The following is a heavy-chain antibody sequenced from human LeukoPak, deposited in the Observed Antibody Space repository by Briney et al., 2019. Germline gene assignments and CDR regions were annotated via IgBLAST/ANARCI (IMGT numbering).Heavy chain of an antibody. CDR3: ARVSSGWYRPPGYSDY. D-gene: IGHD6-19*01. V-gene: IGHV4-34*01. CDR1: GGSFSGYY. CDR2: INHSGST. Sequence: PSETLSLTCAVYGGSFSGYYWSWIRQPPGKGLEWIGEINHSGSTNYNPSLKSRVTISVDTSKNQFSLKLSSVTAADTAVYYCARVSSGWYRPPGYSDYWGQGALVTVSS. J-gene: IGHJ4*02.